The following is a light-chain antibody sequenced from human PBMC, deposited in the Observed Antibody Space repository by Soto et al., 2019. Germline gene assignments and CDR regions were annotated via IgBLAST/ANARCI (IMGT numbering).Light chain of an antibody. CDR1: QAITNN. J-gene: IGKJ4*01. CDR3: QQVKSYPRT. CDR2: EES. V-gene: IGKV1-9*01. Sequence: DIHLTQSPSSLSASVGDRVTITCRASQAITNNLAWYQQKPGSPPKLLIYEESTLHSGVPSRFSGRKVGTQFILTIDSLQPEDVATYYCQQVKSYPRTFGGGTKVEIK.